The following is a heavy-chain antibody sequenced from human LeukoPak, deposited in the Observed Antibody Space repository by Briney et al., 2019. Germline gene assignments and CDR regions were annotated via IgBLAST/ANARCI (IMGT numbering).Heavy chain of an antibody. D-gene: IGHD3-10*01. CDR2: ISSGSSAI. V-gene: IGHV3-21*01. J-gene: IGHJ4*02. CDR3: ARGLMVRGFDY. CDR1: GFTFTTYS. Sequence: GGSLRLSCEASGFTFTTYSMTWVRQAPGKGLEWVSIISSGSSAIFSADALKGRFTISRDDAKNLLYLDMNSLRAEDTAVYYCARGLMVRGFDYWGQGTLVTVSS.